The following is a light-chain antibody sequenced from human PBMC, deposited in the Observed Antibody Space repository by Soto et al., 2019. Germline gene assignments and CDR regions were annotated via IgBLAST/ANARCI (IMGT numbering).Light chain of an antibody. J-gene: IGLJ1*01. CDR2: YKSDSDK. Sequence: QPVLTQPASLSASPGASASLTCTLRSGINVGTYRIYWYQQKAGSPPQYLLRYKSDSDKQQGSGVPSRFSGSKDASANAGTLLISGLQSEDEADYYCMIWHSSAYVFGTGTKLTVL. CDR3: MIWHSSAYV. V-gene: IGLV5-45*01. CDR1: SGINVGTYR.